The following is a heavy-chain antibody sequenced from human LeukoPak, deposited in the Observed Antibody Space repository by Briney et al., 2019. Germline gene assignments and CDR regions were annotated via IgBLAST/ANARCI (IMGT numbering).Heavy chain of an antibody. CDR2: ISGSGGMT. D-gene: IGHD6-13*01. Sequence: GGSPRLSCAVSGITFNNYAMNWIRQAPGKGLEWVSDISGSGGMTYYADSVKGRFTISRDNSKNTLYLQMNSLRAEDTAVYYCASPGIAAAGGDSWGQGTLVTVSS. CDR3: ASPGIAAAGGDS. J-gene: IGHJ4*02. V-gene: IGHV3-23*01. CDR1: GITFNNYA.